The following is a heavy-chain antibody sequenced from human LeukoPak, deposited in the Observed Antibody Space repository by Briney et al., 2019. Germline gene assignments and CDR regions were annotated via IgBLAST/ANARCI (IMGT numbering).Heavy chain of an antibody. CDR2: IYSGDNT. Sequence: PGGSLILSCAASGFTVSTKHMSWVRQAPGKGLEWVSVIYSGDNTDYADSVKGRFTISRDNSKNTLYFQMNSLRAEDTAVYFCARLASDSNGWYHFDYWGQGTLVTVSS. CDR3: ARLASDSNGWYHFDY. J-gene: IGHJ4*02. V-gene: IGHV3-53*01. CDR1: GFTVSTKH. D-gene: IGHD6-19*01.